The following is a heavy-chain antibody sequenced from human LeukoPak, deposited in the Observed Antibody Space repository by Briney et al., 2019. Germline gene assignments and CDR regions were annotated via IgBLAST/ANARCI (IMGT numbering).Heavy chain of an antibody. Sequence: ASVTVSCKASGGTFSSYAISWVRQAPGQGLEWMGGIIPILGTANYAQKFQGRVTITADESTSTAYMELSSLRSEDTAVYYCARDPIVVPAAIHYYYYGMDVWGQGTTVAVSS. CDR3: ARDPIVVPAAIHYYYYGMDV. V-gene: IGHV1-69*13. CDR1: GGTFSSYA. J-gene: IGHJ6*02. D-gene: IGHD2-2*01. CDR2: IIPILGTA.